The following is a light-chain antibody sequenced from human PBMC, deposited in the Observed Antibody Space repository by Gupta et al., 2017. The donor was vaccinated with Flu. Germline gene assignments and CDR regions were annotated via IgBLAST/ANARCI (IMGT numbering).Light chain of an antibody. V-gene: IGKV2-30*01. J-gene: IGKJ1*01. CDR1: QGLVYSDGNTY. CDR2: LVS. Sequence: DVVMTQSPLSLPVTLGQPASISCRSSQGLVYSDGNTYLHWFQQRPGQTPRRLIHLVSYRDSGVPDRFSGSGSGTDFTLRISRVEAEDVGVYFCMQGAHWPWAFGQGTKVEIK. CDR3: MQGAHWPWA.